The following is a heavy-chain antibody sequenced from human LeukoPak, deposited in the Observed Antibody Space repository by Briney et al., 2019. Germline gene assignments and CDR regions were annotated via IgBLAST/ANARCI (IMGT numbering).Heavy chain of an antibody. V-gene: IGHV3-30*02. Sequence: PGGSLRLSCAASGFTFSSYGMHWVRQAPGKGLVWVTFIRYDGSNKYYADSVKGRFTISRDNSKNTLYLQMNSLRGEGTAVYYCAKYLGEVATSFDYWGQGTLVTVSS. CDR1: GFTFSSYG. J-gene: IGHJ4*02. D-gene: IGHD1-26*01. CDR2: IRYDGSNK. CDR3: AKYLGEVATSFDY.